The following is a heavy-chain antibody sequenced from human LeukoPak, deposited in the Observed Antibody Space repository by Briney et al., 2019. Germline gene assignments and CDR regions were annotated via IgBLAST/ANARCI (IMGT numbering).Heavy chain of an antibody. CDR2: IYSGGMK. V-gene: IGHV3-53*01. J-gene: IGHJ4*02. CDR1: GFTVSHNH. D-gene: IGHD6-25*01. Sequence: GGSLRLSCTASGFTVSHNHMNWVRQAPGRGLEWVALIYSGGMKKYADSVRGRFTISRDNSKNTLYLQMTNVRVEDTAVYYCARDPPGIAASGSGGWGQGTLVTVSS. CDR3: ARDPPGIAASGSGG.